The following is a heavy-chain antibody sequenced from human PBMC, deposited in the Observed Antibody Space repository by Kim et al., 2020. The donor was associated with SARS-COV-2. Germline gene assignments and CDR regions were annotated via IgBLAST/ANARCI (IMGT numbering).Heavy chain of an antibody. D-gene: IGHD3-22*01. V-gene: IGHV4-59*01. J-gene: IGHJ4*02. CDR3: ARGSSGDRAILAY. Sequence: SETLSLTCTVSGGSISSYYWSWIRQPPGKGPEWIGYIFYTGSTTYNPSLKSRVTISVDASKNQLSLKLSSLTAADTAVYYCARGSSGDRAILAYWGQGT. CDR1: GGSISSYY. CDR2: IFYTGST.